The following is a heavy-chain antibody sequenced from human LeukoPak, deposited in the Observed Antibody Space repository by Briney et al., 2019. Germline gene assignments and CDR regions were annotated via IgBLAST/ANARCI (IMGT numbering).Heavy chain of an antibody. CDR3: TTDAQAGSARFFDY. J-gene: IGHJ4*02. D-gene: IGHD3-10*01. CDR2: IKSKTDGGTT. Sequence: GGSLRLSCAASGFTFSNTWMSWVRQAPGKGLEWVGRIKSKTDGGTTDYAAPVKGRFTISRDDSKNTLYLQMNSLKTEDTAVYYCTTDAQAGSARFFDYWGQGTLVTVSS. CDR1: GFTFSNTW. V-gene: IGHV3-15*01.